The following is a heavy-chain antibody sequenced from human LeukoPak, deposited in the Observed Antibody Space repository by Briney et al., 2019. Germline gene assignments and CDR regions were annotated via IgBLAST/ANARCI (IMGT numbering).Heavy chain of an antibody. CDR2: IYTSGST. V-gene: IGHV4-4*09. J-gene: IGHJ5*02. CDR1: GGPISSYY. D-gene: IGHD3-22*01. CDR3: ARHYYDIRKHQNWFDP. Sequence: PSETLSLTCTVSGGPISSYYWSWIRQPPGKGLEWIGYIYTSGSTNYNPSLKSRVTISVDTSKNQFSLKLSSVTAADTAVYYCARHYYDIRKHQNWFDPWGQGTLVTVSS.